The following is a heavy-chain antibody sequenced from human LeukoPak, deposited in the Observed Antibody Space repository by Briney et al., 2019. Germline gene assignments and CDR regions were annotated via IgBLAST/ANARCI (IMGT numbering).Heavy chain of an antibody. J-gene: IGHJ6*02. V-gene: IGHV5-51*01. CDR2: IYPGDSDT. Sequence: GASLQISCKGSGYRFTSYWVGWVRQMPGKGLEWMGIIYPGDSDTRYSPSFQGQVTISADKSISTAYLQWSSLKASDTAMYYCARLMGFTYSSSWYGLYYYGMDVWGQGTSVTVSS. CDR3: ARLMGFTYSSSWYGLYYYGMDV. CDR1: GYRFTSYW. D-gene: IGHD6-13*01.